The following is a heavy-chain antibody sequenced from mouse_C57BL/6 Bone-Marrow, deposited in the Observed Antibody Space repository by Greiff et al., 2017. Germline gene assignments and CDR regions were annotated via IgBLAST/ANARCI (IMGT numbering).Heavy chain of an antibody. V-gene: IGHV1-54*01. CDR3: ARRGFITTVVARYFDV. J-gene: IGHJ1*03. CDR1: GYAFTNYL. D-gene: IGHD1-1*01. CDR2: LNPGSGGT. Sequence: QVQLKESGAELVRPGTSVKVSCKASGYAFTNYLIEWVKQRPGQGLEWIGVLNPGSGGTNYNEKFKGKATLTADKSSSTAYMQLSSLTSEDSAVYFCARRGFITTVVARYFDVWGTGTTVTVSS.